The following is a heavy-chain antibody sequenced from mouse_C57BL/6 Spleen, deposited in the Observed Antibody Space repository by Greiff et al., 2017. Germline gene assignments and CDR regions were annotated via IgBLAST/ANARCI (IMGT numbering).Heavy chain of an antibody. CDR3: ATIYYDYGYYAMDY. CDR1: GFSLTSYG. D-gene: IGHD2-4*01. J-gene: IGHJ4*01. CDR2: IWSGGST. V-gene: IGHV2-2*01. Sequence: VQLQQSGPGLVQPSQSLSITCTVSGFSLTSYGVHWVRQSPGKGLEWLGVIWSGGSTDYNAAFISRLSISKDNSKSQVFFKMNSLQADDTAIYYCATIYYDYGYYAMDYWGQGTSVTVSS.